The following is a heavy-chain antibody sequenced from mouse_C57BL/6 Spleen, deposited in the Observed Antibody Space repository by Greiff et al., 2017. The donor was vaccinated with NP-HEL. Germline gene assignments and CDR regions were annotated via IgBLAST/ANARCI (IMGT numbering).Heavy chain of an antibody. CDR3: ARSDYGSSDWYFDV. Sequence: QVQLKESGAELVRPGASVKLSCKASGYTFTDYYINWVKQRPGQGLEWIARIYPGSGNTYYNEKFKGKATLTAEKSSSTAYMQLSSLTSEDSAVYCCARSDYGSSDWYFDVWGTGTTVTVSS. V-gene: IGHV1-76*01. CDR1: GYTFTDYY. D-gene: IGHD1-1*01. CDR2: IYPGSGNT. J-gene: IGHJ1*03.